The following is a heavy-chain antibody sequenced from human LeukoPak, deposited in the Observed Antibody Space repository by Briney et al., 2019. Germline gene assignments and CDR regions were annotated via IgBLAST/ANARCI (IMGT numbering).Heavy chain of an antibody. CDR3: ARVTGYSIGPDAFDI. CDR2: ISAYNGNT. J-gene: IGHJ3*02. V-gene: IGHV1-18*01. D-gene: IGHD3-9*01. CDR1: DYTFTRYG. Sequence: ASVKVSCKASDYTFTRYGISWVRQAPGQGLEWMGWISAYNGNTNYAQKLQGRVTMTTDTSTSTAYMELRSLRSNDTAVYYCARVTGYSIGPDAFDIWGQGTMVTVSS.